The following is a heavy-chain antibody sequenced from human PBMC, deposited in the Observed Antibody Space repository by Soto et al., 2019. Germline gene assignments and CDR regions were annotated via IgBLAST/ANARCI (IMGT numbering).Heavy chain of an antibody. CDR3: ARKAWVRFDY. D-gene: IGHD7-27*01. V-gene: IGHV4-34*01. J-gene: IGHJ4*02. CDR2: INHSGST. CDR1: GGSFSGYY. Sequence: PSETLSLTCAVYGGSFSGYYWSWIRQPPGKGLEWIGEINHSGSTNYNPSLKSRVTMSVDKSTNEFSLKVTSVTAADTAIYYCARKAWVRFDYWGQGALVTVSS.